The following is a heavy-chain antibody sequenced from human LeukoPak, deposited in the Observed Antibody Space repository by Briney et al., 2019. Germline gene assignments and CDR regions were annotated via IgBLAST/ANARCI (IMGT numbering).Heavy chain of an antibody. V-gene: IGHV3-48*03. CDR2: ISSSGSTI. D-gene: IGHD2-21*01. Sequence: GGSLRLSCAASGFPFSSYEMNWVRQAPGKGLEWVSYISSSGSTIYYADSVKGRFTISRDNAKNSLYLQRNSLRAEDTAVYYCARAARIFPLDYWGQGTLVTVCS. CDR1: GFPFSSYE. J-gene: IGHJ4*02. CDR3: ARAARIFPLDY.